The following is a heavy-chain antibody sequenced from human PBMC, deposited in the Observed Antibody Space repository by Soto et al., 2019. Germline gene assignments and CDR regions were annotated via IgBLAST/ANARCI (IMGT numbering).Heavy chain of an antibody. V-gene: IGHV3-53*02. D-gene: IGHD5-18*01. Sequence: EVQLVETGGGLIQPGGSLRLSCAASGFTVSSNYMSWVRQAPGKGLEWVSVIYSGGSTYYADSVKGRFTISRDNSKNTLYLQMNSLRAEDTAVYYCARGGTWIQLWSHYYYYGMDVWGQGTTVTVSS. CDR1: GFTVSSNY. J-gene: IGHJ6*02. CDR3: ARGGTWIQLWSHYYYYGMDV. CDR2: IYSGGST.